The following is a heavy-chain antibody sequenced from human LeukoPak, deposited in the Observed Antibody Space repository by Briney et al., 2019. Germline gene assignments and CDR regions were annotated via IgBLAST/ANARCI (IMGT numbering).Heavy chain of an antibody. V-gene: IGHV3-48*01. D-gene: IGHD1-26*01. CDR3: ARVRSYHYYYYYMDV. Sequence: PGGSLRLSCAGSGFTFNSYNMNWVRQAPRKGLEWVSFISSSSSTKYYADSVKGRFTISRDSAKNSLYLQMNSLRAEDTAVYYCARVRSYHYYYYYMDVWGKGTTVTVSS. CDR2: ISSSSSTK. J-gene: IGHJ6*03. CDR1: GFTFNSYN.